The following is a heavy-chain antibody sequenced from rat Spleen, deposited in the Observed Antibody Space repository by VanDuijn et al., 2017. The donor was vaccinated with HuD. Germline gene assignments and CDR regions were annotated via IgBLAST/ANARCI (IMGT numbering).Heavy chain of an antibody. D-gene: IGHD1-4*01. V-gene: IGHV5-25*01. CDR1: GFTFSNYD. J-gene: IGHJ4*01. Sequence: EVQLVESGGGLVQPGRSLKLSCAASGFTFSNYDMAWVRQAPTKGLEWVASISPSGGSTYYRDSVKGRFTVSRDNAKSTLYLQMDSLRSEDTATYYCARQRVPGLDAWGQGASVTVSS. CDR2: ISPSGGST. CDR3: ARQRVPGLDA.